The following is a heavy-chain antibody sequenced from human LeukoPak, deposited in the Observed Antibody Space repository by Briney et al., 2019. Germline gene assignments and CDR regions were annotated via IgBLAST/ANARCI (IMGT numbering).Heavy chain of an antibody. V-gene: IGHV3-23*01. CDR2: IRGNGATT. J-gene: IGHJ4*02. CDR1: GFTFSGYA. D-gene: IGHD6-19*01. Sequence: GGSLRLSCAASGFTFSGYAMSWVRQAPGKGLEWVAAIRGNGATTDYADSVKGRFTISRDNSKSTLYLQMNSLRAEDTAVYYCAKAYHDSGCLIDYWGQGTLVTVSS. CDR3: AKAYHDSGCLIDY.